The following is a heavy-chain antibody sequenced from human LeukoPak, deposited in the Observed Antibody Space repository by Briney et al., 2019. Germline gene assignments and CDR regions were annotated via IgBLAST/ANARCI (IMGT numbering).Heavy chain of an antibody. J-gene: IGHJ4*02. D-gene: IGHD2-8*01. CDR1: GFTFSSAP. V-gene: IGHV3-23*01. CDR2: IGGSGGNT. Sequence: GGSLRLSCAASGFTFSSAPMSWVRQAPGKGLEWVSVIGGSGGNTNYADSVRGRFTISRDNSKNTLYLQMNSLRAEDTAVYYCAQWHTVDYWGQGTLVTVSS. CDR3: AQWHTVDY.